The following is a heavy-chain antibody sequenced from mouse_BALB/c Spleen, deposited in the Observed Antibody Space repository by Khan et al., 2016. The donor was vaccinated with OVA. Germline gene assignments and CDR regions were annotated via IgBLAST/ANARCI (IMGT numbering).Heavy chain of an antibody. D-gene: IGHD2-14*01. J-gene: IGHJ2*01. CDR3: ARWNYRYDGYFDY. CDR2: ISYSDST. V-gene: IGHV3-8*02. Sequence: LPLVESGPCLVQPSQTLSLTCSVTGDSITSGYWNWIRRFPGNKLEYMGYISYSDSTFYNPSLKSRISITRDTSKNQYYLQLNSVTTEDTDTYYCARWNYRYDGYFDYWGQGTTLTVSS. CDR1: GDSITSGY.